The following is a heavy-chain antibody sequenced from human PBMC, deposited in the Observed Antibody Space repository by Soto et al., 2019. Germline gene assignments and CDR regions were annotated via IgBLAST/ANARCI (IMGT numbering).Heavy chain of an antibody. CDR3: AIDPLYFGEIGLFDY. Sequence: GGSLRLSCAASGFTFSSHAMNWVRQAPGKGLEWISSIDSSSSFIYYADSVKGRFTISRDNAKNSVFLHMSSLRADDTAVYYCAIDPLYFGEIGLFDYWGQGSLVTGSS. CDR2: IDSSSSFI. J-gene: IGHJ4*02. V-gene: IGHV3-21*06. D-gene: IGHD3-10*01. CDR1: GFTFSSHA.